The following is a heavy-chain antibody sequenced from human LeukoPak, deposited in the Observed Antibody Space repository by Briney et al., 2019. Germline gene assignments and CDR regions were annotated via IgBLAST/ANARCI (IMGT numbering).Heavy chain of an antibody. Sequence: GGSLRLSCAATGFTFNSYAMSWVRQAPGKGLGWVSGINGNSDSTYYADSVKDRVTISRDNPKSTVFLQMNSRTAEDAAVYSCARYYEIVAGSLPQAPRYWGQGTLASVSS. CDR2: INGNSDST. CDR3: ARYYEIVAGSLPQAPRY. V-gene: IGHV3-23*01. D-gene: IGHD3-9*01. CDR1: GFTFNSYA. J-gene: IGHJ4*02.